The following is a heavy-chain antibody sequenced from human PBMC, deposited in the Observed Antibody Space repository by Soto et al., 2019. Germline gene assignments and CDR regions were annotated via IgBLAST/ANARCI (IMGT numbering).Heavy chain of an antibody. D-gene: IGHD6-13*01. Sequence: GGSLRLSCAASGFTFSSYAMSWVRQAPGKGLEWVSAISGSGGSTYYADSVKGRFTISRDNSKNTLYLQMNSLRAEDTAVYYCAKLVAAAGIYFDDWGQETLVTVSS. CDR3: AKLVAAAGIYFDD. CDR1: GFTFSSYA. J-gene: IGHJ4*02. CDR2: ISGSGGST. V-gene: IGHV3-23*01.